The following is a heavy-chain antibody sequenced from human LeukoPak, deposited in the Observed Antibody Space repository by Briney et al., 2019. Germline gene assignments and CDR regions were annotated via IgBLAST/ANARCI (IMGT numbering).Heavy chain of an antibody. D-gene: IGHD3-22*01. CDR2: ISYDGSNK. Sequence: GGSLRLSCAASGFTFSSYVMHWVRQAPGKGLEGVAVISYDGSNKYYADSVKGRFTISRDNSKNTLYLQMNSLRAEDTAVYYCAKNSGVYYDSSGNYGMDVWGQGTTVTVSS. V-gene: IGHV3-30*18. CDR3: AKNSGVYYDSSGNYGMDV. J-gene: IGHJ6*02. CDR1: GFTFSSYV.